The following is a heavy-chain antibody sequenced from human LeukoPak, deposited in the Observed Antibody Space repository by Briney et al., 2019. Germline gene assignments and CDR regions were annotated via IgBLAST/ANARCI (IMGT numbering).Heavy chain of an antibody. D-gene: IGHD2-15*01. CDR2: ISSRSSTI. J-gene: IGHJ4*02. Sequence: GGSLRLSCAASGFTFSSYGMNWVRQAPGKGLEWISYISSRSSTIYYADSVKGRFTISRDNAKNSLYLQMNSLRDEDTAVYYCARGCSGGSCFGDFDYWGQGTLGTVSS. CDR3: ARGCSGGSCFGDFDY. CDR1: GFTFSSYG. V-gene: IGHV3-48*02.